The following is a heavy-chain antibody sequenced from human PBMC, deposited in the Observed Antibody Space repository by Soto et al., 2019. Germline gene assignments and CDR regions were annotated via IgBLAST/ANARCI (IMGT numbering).Heavy chain of an antibody. CDR2: ISAYNGNT. CDR1: GYTFTSYG. Sequence: QVQLVQSGAEVKKPGASVKVSCKASGYTFTSYGISWVRQAPGQVLEWMGWISAYNGNTNYAQKLQVRVTRTTDTSTSIVYMELRSLRYDDTAVYYCARDRSSSGWYVDAFDIWGQGTMVTVSS. CDR3: ARDRSSSGWYVDAFDI. J-gene: IGHJ3*02. D-gene: IGHD6-19*01. V-gene: IGHV1-18*01.